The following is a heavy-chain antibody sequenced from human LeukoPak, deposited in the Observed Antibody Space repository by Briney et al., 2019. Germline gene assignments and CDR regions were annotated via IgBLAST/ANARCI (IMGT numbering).Heavy chain of an antibody. CDR1: GGSISSSSYY. CDR3: ARDPWFGELKTNWFDP. J-gene: IGHJ5*02. CDR2: IYYSGST. D-gene: IGHD3-10*01. Sequence: SETLSLTCTVSGGSISSSSYYWGWIRQPPGKGLEWIGSIYYSGSTYYNPSLKSRVTISVDTSKNQFSLKLSSVTAADTAVYYCARDPWFGELKTNWFDPWGQGTLVTVSS. V-gene: IGHV4-39*07.